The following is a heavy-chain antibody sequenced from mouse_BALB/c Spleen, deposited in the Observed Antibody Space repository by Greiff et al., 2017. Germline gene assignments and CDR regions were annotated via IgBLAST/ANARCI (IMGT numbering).Heavy chain of an antibody. D-gene: IGHD2-4*01. CDR1: GYTFTSYW. CDR2: IYPGDGDT. V-gene: IGHV1-87*01. Sequence: QVQLQQSGAELARPGASVKLSCKASGYTFTSYWMQWVKQRPGQGLEWIGAIYPGDGDTRYTQKFKGKATLTADKSSSTAYMQLSSLASEDSAVYYCARTVTIYYDYGGAMDYWGQGTSVTVSS. J-gene: IGHJ4*01. CDR3: ARTVTIYYDYGGAMDY.